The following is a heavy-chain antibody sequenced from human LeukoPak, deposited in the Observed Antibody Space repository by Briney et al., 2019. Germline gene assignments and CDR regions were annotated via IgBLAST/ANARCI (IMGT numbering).Heavy chain of an antibody. CDR2: ISTDGSNK. V-gene: IGHV3-30-3*01. CDR3: ARDYGGNSGLGG. J-gene: IGHJ4*02. D-gene: IGHD4-23*01. CDR1: GFTFSNYA. Sequence: GGPLRLSCAASGFTFSNYAMHWVRQAPGKGLEWVAVISTDGSNKHYADSVKGRFTISRDNSKNTLYLQMNSLRAEDTAVYYCARDYGGNSGLGGWGQGTLVTVSS.